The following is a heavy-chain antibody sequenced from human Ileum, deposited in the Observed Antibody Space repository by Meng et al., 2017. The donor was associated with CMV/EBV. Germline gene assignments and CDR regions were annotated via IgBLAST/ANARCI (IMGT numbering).Heavy chain of an antibody. CDR3: AKDLDCSSTSCYTSGGWAFYYYYGMDV. Sequence: GGSLRLSCAASGFTFSSYAMTWVRQAPGKGLEWVSLIGASGGNTYHEDSVKGRFTISRDNSKNTLYLQMNSLRAEDTAVYYCAKDLDCSSTSCYTSGGWAFYYYYGMDVWGQGTTVTVSS. J-gene: IGHJ6*02. CDR2: IGASGGNT. CDR1: GFTFSSYA. D-gene: IGHD2-2*02. V-gene: IGHV3-23*01.